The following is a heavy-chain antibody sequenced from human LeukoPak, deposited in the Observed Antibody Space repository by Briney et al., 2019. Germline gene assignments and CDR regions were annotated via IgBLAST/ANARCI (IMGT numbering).Heavy chain of an antibody. Sequence: PGGSLRLSCAASGFTFSNYAMSWVRQAPVKGLEWVSAISGSGGNTYYADSVKGRFTISRDNSKNTLYLQMNSLRAEDTAVYYCAKDLGWGIVGLGARFDYWGQGTPVTVSS. D-gene: IGHD3-22*01. CDR3: AKDLGWGIVGLGARFDY. J-gene: IGHJ4*02. V-gene: IGHV3-23*01. CDR2: ISGSGGNT. CDR1: GFTFSNYA.